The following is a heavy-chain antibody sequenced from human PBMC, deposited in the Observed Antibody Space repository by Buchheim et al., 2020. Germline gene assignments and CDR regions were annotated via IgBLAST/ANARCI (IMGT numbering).Heavy chain of an antibody. CDR1: GFTFSSYA. V-gene: IGHV3-23*01. CDR2: ISGSGGST. D-gene: IGHD3-22*01. J-gene: IGHJ5*02. Sequence: EVQLLESGGGLVQPGGSLRISCAASGFTFSSYAMSWVRQAPGKGPEWVSAISGSGGSTYYADSVKSRFTISRDNSKNQLYMQMNSLRAEDTAVYYCAKGQRSGYYFGWFDPWGQGTL. CDR3: AKGQRSGYYFGWFDP.